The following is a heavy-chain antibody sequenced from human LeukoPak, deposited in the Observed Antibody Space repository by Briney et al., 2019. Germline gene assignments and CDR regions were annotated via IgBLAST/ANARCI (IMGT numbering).Heavy chain of an antibody. J-gene: IGHJ4*02. D-gene: IGHD6-6*01. V-gene: IGHV4-39*01. CDR3: ARRGYSSSWGTFDY. CDR2: VYYSGSA. Sequence: PSETLSLTCAVSGGSISSSPYYWGWVRQPPGKGLEWIGIVYYSGSAFYNPSLKSRVTISVDTSKNQFSLKLSSVTAADTAVYYCARRGYSSSWGTFDYWGQGTLVTVSS. CDR1: GGSISSSPYY.